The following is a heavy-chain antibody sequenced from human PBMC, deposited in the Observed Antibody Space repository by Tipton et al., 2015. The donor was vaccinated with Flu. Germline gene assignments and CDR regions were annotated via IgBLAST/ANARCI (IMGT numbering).Heavy chain of an antibody. CDR1: GFTFSSYA. CDR3: AKDDRVRRYCSSADCEIHFDY. V-gene: IGHV3-23*01. Sequence: GSLRLSCAASGFTFSSYAMSWVRQAAGKGLEWDSTIRGSGDTTYYADSVKGRFTISRDNSKNTLYLQMNSLRADDTAVYYCAKDDRVRRYCSSADCEIHFDYWGQGTLVTVSS. D-gene: IGHD2-2*01. J-gene: IGHJ4*02. CDR2: IRGSGDTT.